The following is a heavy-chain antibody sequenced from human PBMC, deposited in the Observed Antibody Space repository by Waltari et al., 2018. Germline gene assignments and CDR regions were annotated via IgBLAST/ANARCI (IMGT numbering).Heavy chain of an antibody. Sequence: QVQLVQSGAEVKKPGSSVKVSCKASGGTFSSYAISWVRQAPGQGLEWMGWIIPILGTANYAQKCQGRVTSTADESTSTAYMELSSLRSEDTAVYYCARGEGSSWKSYYFDYWGQGTLVTVSS. D-gene: IGHD6-13*01. J-gene: IGHJ4*02. CDR1: GGTFSSYA. V-gene: IGHV1-69*01. CDR2: IIPILGTA. CDR3: ARGEGSSWKSYYFDY.